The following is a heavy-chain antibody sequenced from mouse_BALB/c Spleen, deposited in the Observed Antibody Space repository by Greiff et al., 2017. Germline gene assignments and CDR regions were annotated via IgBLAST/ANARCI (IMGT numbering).Heavy chain of an antibody. CDR2: IYPGDGDT. D-gene: IGHD5-5*01. CDR1: GYAFSSYW. Sequence: VQLQQSGAELVRPGSSVKISCKASGYAFSSYWMNWVKQRPGQGLEWIGQIYPGDGDTNYNGKFKGKATLTADKSSSTAYMQLSSLTSEDSAVYVCARGETTRWFAYWGQGTLVTVSA. V-gene: IGHV1-80*01. J-gene: IGHJ3*01. CDR3: ARGETTRWFAY.